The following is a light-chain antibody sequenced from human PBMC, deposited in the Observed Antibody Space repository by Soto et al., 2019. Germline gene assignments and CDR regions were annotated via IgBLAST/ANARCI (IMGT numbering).Light chain of an antibody. V-gene: IGKV1-39*01. Sequence: DIPMTQSPSSLSASVGDSVTITCRASQSISNSLNWYQQKPGIAPKLLIYGTSTLQSGVPLRFSGSESGTDFSLTINSLQPEDFATYFCQQSYSIPLTFGGGTKVEIK. CDR2: GTS. CDR1: QSISNS. CDR3: QQSYSIPLT. J-gene: IGKJ4*01.